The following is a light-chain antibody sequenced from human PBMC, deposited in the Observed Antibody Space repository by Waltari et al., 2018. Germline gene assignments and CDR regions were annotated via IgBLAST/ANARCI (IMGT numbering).Light chain of an antibody. CDR2: QDVEHC. CDR1: KLGDKF. CDR3: QTWNRNTVV. Sequence: SYELIQPPSMSVSPGQTATITCSGDKLGDKFTNWYQQKAGRSPLLVIFQDVEHCRRPSGIPARYSGAKSGDTATLTISGTQTMDEADYYCQTWNRNTVVFGGGTKLTV. J-gene: IGLJ2*01. V-gene: IGLV3-1*01.